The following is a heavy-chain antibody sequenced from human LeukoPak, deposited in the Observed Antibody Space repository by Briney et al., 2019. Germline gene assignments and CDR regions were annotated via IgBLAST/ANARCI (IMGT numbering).Heavy chain of an antibody. Sequence: QSGGSLRLSCAASGFTFSNYGMHWVRQAPGKGLEWVAVIWYDGSKKYYGDSVKGRVTISRDNSKNTLYLEMNSLRAEDTAVYYCAKFSFGYGDYIWVDYWGQGTLVTVSS. CDR2: IWYDGSKK. D-gene: IGHD4-17*01. J-gene: IGHJ4*02. V-gene: IGHV3-33*06. CDR1: GFTFSNYG. CDR3: AKFSFGYGDYIWVDY.